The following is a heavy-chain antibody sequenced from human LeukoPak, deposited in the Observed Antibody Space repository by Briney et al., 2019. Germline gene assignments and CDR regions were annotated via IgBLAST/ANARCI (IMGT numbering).Heavy chain of an antibody. Sequence: GGSLRLSCAASGFTFSSYGMHWVRQAPGKGLEWVAVISYDGSNKYYADSVKGRFTISRDNSKNTLYLQMNSLRAEDTAVYYCAKDLTIGYDDYLIDYWGQGTLVTVSP. CDR1: GFTFSSYG. J-gene: IGHJ4*02. CDR3: AKDLTIGYDDYLIDY. V-gene: IGHV3-30*18. D-gene: IGHD4-17*01. CDR2: ISYDGSNK.